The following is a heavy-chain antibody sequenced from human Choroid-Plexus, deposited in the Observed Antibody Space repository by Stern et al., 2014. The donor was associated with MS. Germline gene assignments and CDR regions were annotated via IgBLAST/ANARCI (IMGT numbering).Heavy chain of an antibody. CDR1: GFTFSNFG. D-gene: IGHD2-15*01. Sequence: VQLVESGGGVAQPGRTLILSCAASGFTFSNFGMHWVRQAPGKGLAWVALISYDGSDKYYADSVKGRFTIFRDNSKNTLYMHMNSLRAEDAAVYYCAKDRQWSTYFFDYWGQGSLVTVSS. CDR2: ISYDGSDK. V-gene: IGHV3-30*18. CDR3: AKDRQWSTYFFDY. J-gene: IGHJ4*02.